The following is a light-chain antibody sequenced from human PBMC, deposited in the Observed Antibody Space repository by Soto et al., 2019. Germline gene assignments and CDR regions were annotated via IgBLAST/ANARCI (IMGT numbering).Light chain of an antibody. CDR1: QSVSSGY. J-gene: IGKJ1*01. Sequence: EIVLTQSPGTLSLSPGERATLSCRASQSVSSGYLAWYQQKPGQAPSLLIYGASSRATGIPDRFSGSGSGTDFTLTISRLEPEDFAVYFCQQYSNSPQTFGQGTKVDNK. CDR3: QQYSNSPQT. V-gene: IGKV3-20*01. CDR2: GAS.